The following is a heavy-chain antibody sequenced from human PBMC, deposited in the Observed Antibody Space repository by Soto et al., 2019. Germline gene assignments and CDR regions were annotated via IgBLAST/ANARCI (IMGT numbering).Heavy chain of an antibody. CDR1: GGSISSGDYY. J-gene: IGHJ6*02. V-gene: IGHV4-30-4*01. Sequence: PSETLSLTCTVSGGSISSGDYYWSWIRQPPGKGLEWIGYIYYSGSTYYNPSLKSRVTISVDTSKNQFSLKLSSVTAADTAVYYCARDVVRITMVRGVIGYYYYCMDVWGQGTTVTVSS. CDR2: IYYSGST. D-gene: IGHD3-10*01. CDR3: ARDVVRITMVRGVIGYYYYCMDV.